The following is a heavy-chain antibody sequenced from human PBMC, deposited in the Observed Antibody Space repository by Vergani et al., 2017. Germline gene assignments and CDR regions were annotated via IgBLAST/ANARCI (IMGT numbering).Heavy chain of an antibody. V-gene: IGHV4-39*01. J-gene: IGHJ5*02. CDR1: GASIRSSNYY. D-gene: IGHD6-19*01. Sequence: QLQLQESGPGLVKPSATLSLTCSVSGASIRSSNYYWGWIRQPPGKGLEWIASIYYSGGTYYNPSLKSRVTISVDTFKNQFSLKLSSVTAADTAVYFCARHSTVEWLVKLGWIDPWGQGILVTVSS. CDR2: IYYSGGT. CDR3: ARHSTVEWLVKLGWIDP.